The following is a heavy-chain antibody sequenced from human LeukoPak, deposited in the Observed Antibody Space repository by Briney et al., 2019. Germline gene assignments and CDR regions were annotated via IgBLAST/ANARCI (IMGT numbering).Heavy chain of an antibody. J-gene: IGHJ4*02. D-gene: IGHD3-22*01. CDR3: ARAMRDTYYYDSSGYPPRVFDY. CDR1: GGSISSYY. Sequence: SETLSLTCTVSGGSISSYYWSWIRQPPGKGLEWIGYIYYSGSTNYNPSLKSRVTISVDTSKNQFSLKLSSVTAADTAVYYCARAMRDTYYYDSSGYPPRVFDYWGQGTLVTVSS. CDR2: IYYSGST. V-gene: IGHV4-59*12.